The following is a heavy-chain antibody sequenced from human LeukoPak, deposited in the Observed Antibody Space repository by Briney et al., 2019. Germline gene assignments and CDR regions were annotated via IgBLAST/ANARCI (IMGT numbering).Heavy chain of an antibody. CDR3: TRDPGAAI. Sequence: RAGGSLRLSCAASGFSFSDHYMDWVRQAPGKRLEWVARTRNKAHSYTTEYAASVRGRFTISRDDSKNSVSRQMNSLKTDDTAVYYCTRDPGAAIWGQGTLVTVSS. V-gene: IGHV3-72*01. CDR2: TRNKAHSYTT. J-gene: IGHJ4*02. D-gene: IGHD6-25*01. CDR1: GFSFSDHY.